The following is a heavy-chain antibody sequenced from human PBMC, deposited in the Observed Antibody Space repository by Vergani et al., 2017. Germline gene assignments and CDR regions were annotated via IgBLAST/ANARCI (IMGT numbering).Heavy chain of an antibody. CDR3: ARYSSSWPLDY. CDR2: IYYSGST. D-gene: IGHD6-13*01. V-gene: IGHV4-59*01. CDR1: GGPISSYY. Sequence: QVQLQESGPGLVKPSETLSLPCTVSGGPISSYYWSWIRQPPGKGLEWIGYIYYSGSTNYNPSLKSRVTISVDTSKNQFSLKLSSVTAADTAVYYCARYSSSWPLDYWGQGTLVTVSS. J-gene: IGHJ4*02.